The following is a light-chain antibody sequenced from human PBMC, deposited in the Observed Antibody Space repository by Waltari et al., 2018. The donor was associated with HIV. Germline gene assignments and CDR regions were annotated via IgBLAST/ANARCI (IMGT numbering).Light chain of an antibody. V-gene: IGKV1-33*01. CDR3: QQYANVPWT. J-gene: IGKJ1*01. CDR1: RDISNH. CDR2: DAS. Sequence: DIQMTQSPSSLSASVGDRVTITCQASRDISNHLNWYQQKPGTAPQLLIYDASNVETGIPSRFSRSGSGTDFTFTISSLQPEDSAIYSCQQYANVPWTFGQGTRVEIK.